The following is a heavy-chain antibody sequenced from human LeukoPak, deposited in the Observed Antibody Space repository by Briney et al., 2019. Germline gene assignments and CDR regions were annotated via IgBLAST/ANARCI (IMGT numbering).Heavy chain of an antibody. J-gene: IGHJ1*01. CDR1: GFTFSSYA. D-gene: IGHD3-10*01. CDR2: ISGSGGST. V-gene: IGHV3-23*01. Sequence: PGGSLRLSCAASGFTFSSYAMSWVRQAPGKGLEWVSAISGSGGSTYYADSVKGRFTISRDNSKNTLYLQMNSLRAEDTAVYYCAKDRDYYGSGSYEFQHWGQGTLVTVSS. CDR3: AKDRDYYGSGSYEFQH.